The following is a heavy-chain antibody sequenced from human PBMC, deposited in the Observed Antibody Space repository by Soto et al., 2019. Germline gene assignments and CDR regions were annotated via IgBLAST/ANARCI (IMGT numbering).Heavy chain of an antibody. CDR1: GGSVSSDRHY. J-gene: IGHJ4*02. Sequence: QVRLQESGPGLVRPSETLSLTCTVSGGSVSSDRHYWSWVRQPPGKGLEWIGYVYYSGSTNSNASLESRVTISVDTSQNQFSLRLTSVTAADTGVYYCARSADGSGTPYFDYWGQGTVVSVSS. CDR3: ARSADGSGTPYFDY. D-gene: IGHD3-10*01. V-gene: IGHV4-61*01. CDR2: VYYSGST.